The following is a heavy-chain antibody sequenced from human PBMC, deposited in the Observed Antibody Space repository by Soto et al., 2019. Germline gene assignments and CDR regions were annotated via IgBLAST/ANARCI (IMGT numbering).Heavy chain of an antibody. J-gene: IGHJ3*02. V-gene: IGHV1-3*01. D-gene: IGHD5-12*01. Sequence: QVQLVQSGAQVKKPGASVKVSCKASGYTFDNYALHWVRQAPGRRLEWMGWIHAGNGYTKYSQRFQGRVTITRDTSASTGHMDLSSLRSEDTAVYYCARVQYSGYDFKLAFDIWGQGTMVTVSS. CDR1: GYTFDNYA. CDR3: ARVQYSGYDFKLAFDI. CDR2: IHAGNGYT.